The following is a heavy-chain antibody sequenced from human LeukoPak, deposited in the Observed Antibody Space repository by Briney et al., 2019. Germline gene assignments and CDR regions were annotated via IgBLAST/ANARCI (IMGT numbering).Heavy chain of an antibody. J-gene: IGHJ4*02. CDR2: IIPIFGTA. Sequence: GASVKVSCKASGGTFSSYAISWVRQAPGQGLEWMGGIIPIFGTANYAQKFQGRVTITADESTSTAYMELNSLRSEDTAVYYCARDTFGTSRPIEYWGQGTLVTVSS. V-gene: IGHV1-69*13. CDR3: ARDTFGTSRPIEY. D-gene: IGHD2/OR15-2a*01. CDR1: GGTFSSYA.